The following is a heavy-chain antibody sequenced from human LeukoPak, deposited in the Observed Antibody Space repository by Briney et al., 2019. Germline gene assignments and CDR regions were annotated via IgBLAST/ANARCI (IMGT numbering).Heavy chain of an antibody. V-gene: IGHV4-59*01. CDR3: ARGVTAFSNDALDI. J-gene: IGHJ3*02. Sequence: SETLSLTCTVSGGSISSYYWSWIRQPPGKGLEWIGYIYYSGSTNYNPSLKSRVTISVDTSKNQFSLKLSSVTAADTAVYYCARGVTAFSNDALDIWGQGTMVTVSS. CDR2: IYYSGST. CDR1: GGSISSYY. D-gene: IGHD2-21*02.